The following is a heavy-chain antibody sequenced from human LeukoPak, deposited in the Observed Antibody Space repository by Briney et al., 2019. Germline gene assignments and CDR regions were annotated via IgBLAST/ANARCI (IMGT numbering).Heavy chain of an antibody. CDR2: INHSGST. D-gene: IGHD6-6*01. Sequence: SETLSLTCAVYGGSFSGYYWSWIRQPPGKGLEWIGEINHSGSTNYNPSLKSRVTISVDTSKNQFSQKLSSVTAADTAVYYCARAFRTSSSSPFDYWGQGTLVTVSS. CDR1: GGSFSGYY. V-gene: IGHV4-34*01. CDR3: ARAFRTSSSSPFDY. J-gene: IGHJ4*02.